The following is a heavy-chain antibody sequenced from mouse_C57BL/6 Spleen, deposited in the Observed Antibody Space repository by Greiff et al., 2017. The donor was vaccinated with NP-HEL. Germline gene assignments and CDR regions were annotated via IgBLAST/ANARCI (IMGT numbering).Heavy chain of an antibody. J-gene: IGHJ3*01. CDR1: GFTFSDYG. Sequence: VQVVESGGGLVKPGGSLKLSCAASGFTFSDYGMHWVRQAPERGLEWVAYISSGSSTIYYADTVKGRFTISRDNAKNTLFLQMTSLRSEDTAMYYCARSAGYYGSSYWFAYWGQGTLVTVSA. V-gene: IGHV5-17*01. CDR2: ISSGSSTI. CDR3: ARSAGYYGSSYWFAY. D-gene: IGHD1-1*01.